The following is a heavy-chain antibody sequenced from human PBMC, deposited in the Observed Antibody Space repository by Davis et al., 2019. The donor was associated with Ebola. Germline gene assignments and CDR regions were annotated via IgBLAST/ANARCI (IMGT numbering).Heavy chain of an antibody. J-gene: IGHJ4*02. Sequence: SVKVSCKASGGTFSSYAISWVRQAPGQGLEWMGGIIPIFGTANYAQKFQGRVTITADESTSTAYMELSSLRSEDTAVYYCARGRDYDFWSGLDYWGQGTLVTVSS. CDR3: ARGRDYDFWSGLDY. CDR2: IIPIFGTA. CDR1: GGTFSSYA. V-gene: IGHV1-69*13. D-gene: IGHD3-3*01.